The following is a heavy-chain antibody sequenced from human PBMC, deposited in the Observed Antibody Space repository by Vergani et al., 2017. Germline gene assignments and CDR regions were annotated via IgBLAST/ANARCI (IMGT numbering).Heavy chain of an antibody. D-gene: IGHD2-2*01. CDR2: IYSADTDT. CDR1: EYSFGNYW. Sequence: EVELVQSGPEMRKPGESLKISCKGSEYSFGNYWIGWVRQMPGKGLEWMGIIYSADTDTRYSPSFQGQVTISADKSISTAFLQWDSLKASDTALYYCARVCGSTSCPYGGGAFDVWGHGTMVTVSS. J-gene: IGHJ3*01. CDR3: ARVCGSTSCPYGGGAFDV. V-gene: IGHV5-51*03.